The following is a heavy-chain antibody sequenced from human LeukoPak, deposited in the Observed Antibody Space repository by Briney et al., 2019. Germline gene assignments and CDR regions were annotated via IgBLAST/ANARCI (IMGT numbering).Heavy chain of an antibody. J-gene: IGHJ4*02. D-gene: IGHD3-22*01. V-gene: IGHV3-9*01. CDR2: ISWNSGSM. CDR1: DFTFSTYA. CDR3: AKEIGSLTYWYDDSNYSGALDD. Sequence: GGSLRLSCAASDFTFSTYAMSWVRHAPGKGLEWVSGISWNSGSMDYVDSVKGRFTISRDNAKNSVYLQMNNVRAEDTAFYYCAKEIGSLTYWYDDSNYSGALDDWGQGTLVTVSS.